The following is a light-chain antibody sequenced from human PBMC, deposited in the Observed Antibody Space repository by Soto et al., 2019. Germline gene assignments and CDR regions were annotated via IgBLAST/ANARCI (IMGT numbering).Light chain of an antibody. J-gene: IGLJ2*01. CDR1: TSDVGTYNL. CDR2: GGS. Sequence: QSALTQPASVSGSPGQSITISCTGTTSDVGTYNLVSWYQQHPGKAPKLMIYGGSKRPSGVSNRFSGSKSGNMASLTISGLQAEDEADYYCCSYAGSSTWVFGGGTKLTVL. CDR3: CSYAGSSTWV. V-gene: IGLV2-23*01.